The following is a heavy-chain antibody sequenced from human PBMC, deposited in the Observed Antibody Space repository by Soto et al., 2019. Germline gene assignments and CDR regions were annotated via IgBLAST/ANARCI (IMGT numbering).Heavy chain of an antibody. V-gene: IGHV1-69*13. D-gene: IGHD6-13*01. CDR1: GVTFSSYA. Sequence: SVKVSCKASGVTFSSYAISWVRQAPGQGLEWMGGIIPIFGTANYAQKFQGRVTITADESTSTAYMELSSLRSEDTAVYYCARPRYHSSSWYLSWDAFDIWGQGTMVTVSS. CDR3: ARPRYHSSSWYLSWDAFDI. CDR2: IIPIFGTA. J-gene: IGHJ3*02.